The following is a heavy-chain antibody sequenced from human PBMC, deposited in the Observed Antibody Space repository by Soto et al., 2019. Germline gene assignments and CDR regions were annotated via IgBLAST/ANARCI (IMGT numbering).Heavy chain of an antibody. CDR2: IYSGGST. CDR1: GLSVTANY. Sequence: GGSLRLSFEVSGLSVTANYMSWACDALGKGLEWVSVIYSGGSTYYIDSVKGRFSISRDISKNTLYLQMNSLRAEDTAVYYCAKDSYYYDSSGSFQHWGQGTLVTV. D-gene: IGHD3-22*01. V-gene: IGHV3-53*05. CDR3: AKDSYYYDSSGSFQH. J-gene: IGHJ1*01.